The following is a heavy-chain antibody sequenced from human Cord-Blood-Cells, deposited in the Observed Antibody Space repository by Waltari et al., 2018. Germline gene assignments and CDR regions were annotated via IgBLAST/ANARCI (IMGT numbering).Heavy chain of an antibody. CDR3: ARDLRPYYGTEDDY. CDR2: IIPIFGTA. J-gene: IGHJ4*02. V-gene: IGHV1-69*01. D-gene: IGHD3-3*01. CDR1: GGTFSSYA. Sequence: QVQLVQSGAEVKKPGSSVQVTCKASGGTFSSYAISWVPPAPGQGLEWMGGIIPIFGTANYAQKFQGRVTITADESTSTAYMELSSLRSEDTAVYYCARDLRPYYGTEDDYWGQGTLVTVSS.